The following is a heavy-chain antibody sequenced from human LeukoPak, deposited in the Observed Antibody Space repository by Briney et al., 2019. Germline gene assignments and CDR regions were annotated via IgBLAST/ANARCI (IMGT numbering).Heavy chain of an antibody. D-gene: IGHD3-22*01. CDR3: VRDYYDSSGSRNFLY. V-gene: IGHV7-4-1*02. CDR1: GYTFTDYG. CDR2: INTNTGNP. Sequence: ASVKVSCKASGYTFTDYGMNWVRQAPGQGLEWMGWINTNTGNPTYAQGFTGRFVFSLDTSVSAAYLQISSLKAEDTAVYYCVRDYYDSSGSRNFLYWGQGTLVTVSS. J-gene: IGHJ4*02.